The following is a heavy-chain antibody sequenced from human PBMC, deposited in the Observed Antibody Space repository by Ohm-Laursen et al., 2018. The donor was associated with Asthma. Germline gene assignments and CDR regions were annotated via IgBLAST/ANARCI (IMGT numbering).Heavy chain of an antibody. Sequence: SLRLSCAASGFTFRSYAMHWVRQAPGKGLEWVAVRGSYYDGGLKYYADSVNGRFTVSRDDSKNTLYLQMNSLRPDDTAVYYCARDVMEWYLPAFDFWGQGTLVTVSS. D-gene: IGHD3-3*01. CDR1: GFTFRSYA. CDR3: ARDVMEWYLPAFDF. J-gene: IGHJ4*02. V-gene: IGHV3-30-3*01. CDR2: RGSYYDGGLK.